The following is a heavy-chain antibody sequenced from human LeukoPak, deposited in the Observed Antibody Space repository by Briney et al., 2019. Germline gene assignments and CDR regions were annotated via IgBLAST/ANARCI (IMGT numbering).Heavy chain of an antibody. CDR2: INHSGST. CDR3: ARGGGYCSGGSCLGGYFQH. J-gene: IGHJ1*01. Sequence: PSETLSLTCAVYGGSFSGCYWSWIRQPPGKGLEWIGEINHSGSTNYNPSLKSRVTISVDTSKNQFSLKLSSVTAADTAVYYCARGGGYCSGGSCLGGYFQHWGQGTLVTVSS. V-gene: IGHV4-34*01. CDR1: GGSFSGCY. D-gene: IGHD2-15*01.